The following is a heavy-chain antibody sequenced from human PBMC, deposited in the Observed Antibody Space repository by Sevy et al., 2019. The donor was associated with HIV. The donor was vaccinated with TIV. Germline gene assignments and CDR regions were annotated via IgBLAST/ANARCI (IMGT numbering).Heavy chain of an antibody. V-gene: IGHV1-18*01. CDR2: ISAYNANT. D-gene: IGHD6-13*01. CDR3: ARDKIAATGVMDY. CDR1: GYTFNSYG. Sequence: ASVKVSCKASGYTFNSYGINWVRQAPGQGLEWMGRISAYNANTNYAQNLQDRVTMTSDTFTSTAYMELWSLRSDDTAVYFCARDKIAATGVMDYWGQGTLVTVSS. J-gene: IGHJ4*02.